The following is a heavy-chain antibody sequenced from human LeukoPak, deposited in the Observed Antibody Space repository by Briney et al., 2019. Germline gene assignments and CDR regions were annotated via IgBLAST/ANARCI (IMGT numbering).Heavy chain of an antibody. Sequence: GASVKVSCKASGYTFTSYGISWVRQAPGQGLEWMGWISAYNGNTNYAQKLQGRVTMTTDTSTSTAYMELRSLGSDDTAVYYCARELGCSSTSCYTWVYYYYGMDVWGQGTTVTVSS. D-gene: IGHD2-2*02. V-gene: IGHV1-18*01. CDR1: GYTFTSYG. CDR2: ISAYNGNT. J-gene: IGHJ6*02. CDR3: ARELGCSSTSCYTWVYYYYGMDV.